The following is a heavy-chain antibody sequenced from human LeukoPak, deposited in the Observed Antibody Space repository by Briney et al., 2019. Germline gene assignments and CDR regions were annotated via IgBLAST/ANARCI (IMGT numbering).Heavy chain of an antibody. V-gene: IGHV1-69*04. CDR3: ARERGVYYDSSAPGDY. J-gene: IGHJ4*02. CDR1: GYSFGNFG. Sequence: GASVKVSCKASGYSFGNFGISWMRQAPGQGLEWMGRIIPTLGIANYAQKFQGRVTITADKSTSTAYMELSSLRSEDTAVYYCARERGVYYDSSAPGDYWGQGTLVTVSS. D-gene: IGHD3-22*01. CDR2: IIPTLGIA.